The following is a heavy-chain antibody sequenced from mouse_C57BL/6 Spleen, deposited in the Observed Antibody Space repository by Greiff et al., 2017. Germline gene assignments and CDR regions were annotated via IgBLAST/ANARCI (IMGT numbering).Heavy chain of an antibody. CDR3: ARKGGSSYLAWFAY. J-gene: IGHJ3*01. CDR2: INPSNGGT. Sequence: QVQLQQSGTELVKPGASVKLSCKASGYTFTSYWMHWVKQRPGQGLEWIGNINPSNGGTNYNEKFKSKATLTVDKSSSTAYMQLSSLTSEDSAVYYCARKGGSSYLAWFAYWGQGTLVTVSA. V-gene: IGHV1-53*01. CDR1: GYTFTSYW. D-gene: IGHD1-1*01.